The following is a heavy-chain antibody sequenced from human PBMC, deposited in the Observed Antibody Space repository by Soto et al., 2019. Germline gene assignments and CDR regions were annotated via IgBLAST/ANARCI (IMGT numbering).Heavy chain of an antibody. J-gene: IGHJ6*03. CDR2: IYYSGST. V-gene: IGHV4-59*01. D-gene: IGHD4-4*01. CDR1: GGSISSYY. Sequence: SETLSLTCTVSGGSISSYYWSWIRQPPGKGLEWIGYIYYSGSTNYNPSLKSRVTISVDTSKNQFSLKLSSVTAADTAVYYCARGFEGTTTVTNHGDYYYYMDVWGKGTTVTVSS. CDR3: ARGFEGTTTVTNHGDYYYYMDV.